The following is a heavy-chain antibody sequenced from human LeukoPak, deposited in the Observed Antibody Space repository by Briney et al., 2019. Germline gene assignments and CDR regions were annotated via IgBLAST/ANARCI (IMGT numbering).Heavy chain of an antibody. J-gene: IGHJ6*02. CDR1: GGYISSYY. D-gene: IGHD5-18*01. CDR2: IYYSGRS. Sequence: SEALSLACPVSGGYISSYYWGWVRPPPGKGREWIGSIYYSGRSYYNPSLKSRVTISVDTSNNQFSLKLSSVTAADTAVYYCARQGFTAMEPNQYYYYYFGMYVWGQGTTVTVSS. CDR3: ARQGFTAMEPNQYYYYYFGMYV. V-gene: IGHV4-39*01.